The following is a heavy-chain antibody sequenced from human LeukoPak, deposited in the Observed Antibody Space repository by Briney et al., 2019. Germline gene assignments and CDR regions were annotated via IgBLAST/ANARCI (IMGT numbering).Heavy chain of an antibody. CDR2: ISRSGSTI. J-gene: IGHJ4*02. Sequence: GGSLRLSCAASGFTFSSYEMNWVRQAPGKGLEWVSYISRSGSTIYYADSVKGRFTISRDNAKNSLYLQMNSLRAEDTAVYYCARECFGGYSGYQNIDYWGQGTPVTVSS. CDR1: GFTFSSYE. CDR3: ARECFGGYSGYQNIDY. D-gene: IGHD5-12*01. V-gene: IGHV3-48*03.